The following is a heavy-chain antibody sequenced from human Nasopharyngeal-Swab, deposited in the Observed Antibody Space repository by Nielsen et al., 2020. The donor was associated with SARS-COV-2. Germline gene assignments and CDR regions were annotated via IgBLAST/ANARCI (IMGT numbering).Heavy chain of an antibody. CDR3: ARVLGDCGDS. J-gene: IGHJ4*02. CDR1: GFTFSSYA. CDR2: ISYDGSNK. D-gene: IGHD1-26*01. Sequence: GGSLRLSCAASGFTFSSYAMHWVRQAPGKGLEWVAVISYDGSNKYYADSVKGRFTISRDNSKNTLYLQMNSLRAEDTAVYYCARVLGDCGDSWGQGTLVTVSS. V-gene: IGHV3-30-3*01.